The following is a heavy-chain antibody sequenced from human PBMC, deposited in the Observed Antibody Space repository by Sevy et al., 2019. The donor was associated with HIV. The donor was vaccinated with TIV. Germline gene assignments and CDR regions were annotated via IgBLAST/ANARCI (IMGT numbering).Heavy chain of an antibody. D-gene: IGHD6-6*01. V-gene: IGHV4-59*01. J-gene: IGHJ4*02. CDR3: ATISQQLVGFFDY. Sequence: SETLSLTCTVSGGSISSYYWSWIRQPPGKGLEWIGYIFYSGKTYYNPSPKRRVTISVDTSKNQFSLKLTSVTAADTAVYYCATISQQLVGFFDYWGQGTLVTVSS. CDR2: IFYSGKT. CDR1: GGSISSYY.